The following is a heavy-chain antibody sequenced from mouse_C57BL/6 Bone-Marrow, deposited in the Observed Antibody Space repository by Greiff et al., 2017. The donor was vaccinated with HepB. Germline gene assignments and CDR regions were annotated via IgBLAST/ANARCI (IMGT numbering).Heavy chain of an antibody. CDR3: AKNDYGLLSWFAY. Sequence: QVQLQQSGPGLVQPSQSLSITCTVSGFSLTSYGVHWVRQSPGKGLEWLGVIWRGGSTDYNAAFMSRLSITKDNAKSQVFFKMNSLQADDTAIYYCAKNDYGLLSWFAYWGQGTLVTVSA. V-gene: IGHV2-5*01. J-gene: IGHJ3*01. CDR2: IWRGGST. D-gene: IGHD2-4*01. CDR1: GFSLTSYG.